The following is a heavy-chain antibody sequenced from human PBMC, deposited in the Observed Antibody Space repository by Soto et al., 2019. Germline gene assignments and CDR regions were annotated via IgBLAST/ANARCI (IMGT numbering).Heavy chain of an antibody. CDR3: ARSSIAARPFDY. D-gene: IGHD6-6*01. J-gene: IGHJ4*02. CDR2: IYHSGST. V-gene: IGHV4-30-2*01. Sequence: QLQLQESGSGLVKPSQTLSLTCAVSGGSISSGGSSWSWIRQPPGKGLEWIGYIYHSGSTYYNPSLKSRVTISVDRSKNQFSLKLSSVTAADTAVYYCARSSIAARPFDYWGQGTLVTVSS. CDR1: GGSISSGGSS.